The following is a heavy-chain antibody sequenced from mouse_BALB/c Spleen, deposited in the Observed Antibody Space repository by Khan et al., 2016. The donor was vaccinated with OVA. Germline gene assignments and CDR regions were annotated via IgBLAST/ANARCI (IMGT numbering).Heavy chain of an antibody. D-gene: IGHD4-1*01. CDR3: ADHLPGSFAY. CDR1: GFNFSNYS. V-gene: IGHV5-6*01. CDR2: ISSGGDYT. J-gene: IGHJ3*01. Sequence: EVELVESGGDLVKPGGSLKLSCAASGFNFSNYSMSWVRQTPDKGLEWVASISSGGDYTYYPASVKGRFTISRDNAKNTLYLHMSDLKSEDTAMCYCADHLPGSFAYWGEGTLVTVSS.